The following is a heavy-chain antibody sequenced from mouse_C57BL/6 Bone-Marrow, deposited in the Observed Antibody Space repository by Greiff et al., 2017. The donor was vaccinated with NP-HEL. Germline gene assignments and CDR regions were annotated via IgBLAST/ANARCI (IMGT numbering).Heavy chain of an antibody. CDR1: GYAFSSSW. J-gene: IGHJ4*01. Sequence: VKLMESGPELVKPGASVKISCKASGYAFSSSWMNWVKQRPGKGLEWIGRIYPGDGDTNYNGKFKGKATLTADKSSSTAYMQLSSLTSEDSAVYFCARDYYGSSYLYAMDYWGQGTSVTVSS. D-gene: IGHD1-1*01. V-gene: IGHV1-82*01. CDR2: IYPGDGDT. CDR3: ARDYYGSSYLYAMDY.